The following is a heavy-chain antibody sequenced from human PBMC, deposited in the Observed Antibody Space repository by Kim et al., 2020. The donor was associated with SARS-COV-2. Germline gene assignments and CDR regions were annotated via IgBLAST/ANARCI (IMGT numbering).Heavy chain of an antibody. J-gene: IGHJ6*02. V-gene: IGHV3-64D*09. CDR3: VKDQGIAAAGYYGMDV. D-gene: IGHD6-13*01. Sequence: SGKGRFTISRDNSKNTLYLQMSSLRAEDTAVYYCVKDQGIAAAGYYGMDVWGQGTTVTVSS.